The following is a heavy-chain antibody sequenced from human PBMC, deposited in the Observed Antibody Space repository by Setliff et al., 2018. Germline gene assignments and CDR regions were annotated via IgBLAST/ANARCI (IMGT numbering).Heavy chain of an antibody. D-gene: IGHD3-16*01. CDR2: IFYSGRT. J-gene: IGHJ4*02. V-gene: IGHV4-39*01. CDR3: ARLPNYVWGSPVDY. Sequence: SETPSLTCTVSGASITNINYYWGLIRQPPGKGLEWIGNIFYSGRTFYNPSLKSRVTISVDTSKNQFSLTLSSVTAADTAVYYCARLPNYVWGSPVDYWGQGTLVTVSS. CDR1: GASITNINYY.